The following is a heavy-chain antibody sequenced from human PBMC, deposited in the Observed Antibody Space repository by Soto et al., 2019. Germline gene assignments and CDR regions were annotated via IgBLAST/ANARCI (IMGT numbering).Heavy chain of an antibody. CDR2: ISGSGGST. V-gene: IGHV3-23*01. CDR1: GFTFSSYA. J-gene: IGHJ4*02. CDR3: AKYSRYSSSSPRLFDY. D-gene: IGHD6-6*01. Sequence: GGSLRLSCAASGFTFSSYAMSWVRQAPGKGLEWVSAISGSGGSTYYADSVKGRFTISRDNSKNTLYLQMNSLRAEDTAVYYCAKYSRYSSSSPRLFDYWGQGTLVTVSS.